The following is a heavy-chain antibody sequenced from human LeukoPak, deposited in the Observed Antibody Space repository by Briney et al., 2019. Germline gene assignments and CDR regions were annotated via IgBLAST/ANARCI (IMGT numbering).Heavy chain of an antibody. D-gene: IGHD5-12*01. CDR3: ARDDALVATGSFGY. CDR2: ISAYNGNT. Sequence: ASVKVSCKASGYTFTSYGINWVRQAPGQGLEWMGWISAYNGNTNYAQKLQGRVTMTTDTSTSTAYMELGSLRSDDTAVYYCARDDALVATGSFGYWGQGALVTVSS. CDR1: GYTFTSYG. V-gene: IGHV1-18*01. J-gene: IGHJ4*02.